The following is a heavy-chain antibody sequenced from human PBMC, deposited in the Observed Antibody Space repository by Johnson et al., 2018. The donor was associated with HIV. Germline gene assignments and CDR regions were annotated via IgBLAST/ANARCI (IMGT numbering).Heavy chain of an antibody. V-gene: IGHV3-15*01. Sequence: VQLVESGGGVVQPGRSLRLSCAASGFTFSSYDMHWVRQAPGKGLEWVGRIKSKTDGGAIDYAAPVKGRFTISRDDSKNTLYLQMNSLRAEDTAVYYCATLNGHAFDIWGQGTMVTVSS. CDR1: GFTFSSYD. CDR2: IKSKTDGGAI. CDR3: ATLNGHAFDI. J-gene: IGHJ3*02.